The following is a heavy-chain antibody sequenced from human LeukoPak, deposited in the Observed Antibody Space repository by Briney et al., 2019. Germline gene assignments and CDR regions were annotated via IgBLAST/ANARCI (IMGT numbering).Heavy chain of an antibody. CDR1: GFTFYSYA. CDR2: ISTTGGST. CDR3: ARWGSTSCYDY. D-gene: IGHD2-2*01. Sequence: GGSLRLSCAASGFTFYSYAMHWVRQAPGKGLEYVSAISTTGGSTYYADSVKGRFIISRDNSRNTLYLQVGSLRVEDTAVYFCARWGSTSCYDYWGQGALVTVSS. V-gene: IGHV3-64*02. J-gene: IGHJ4*02.